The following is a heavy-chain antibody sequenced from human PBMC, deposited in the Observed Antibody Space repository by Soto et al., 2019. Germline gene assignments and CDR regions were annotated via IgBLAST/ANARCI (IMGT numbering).Heavy chain of an antibody. J-gene: IGHJ6*03. V-gene: IGHV1-69*02. Sequence: QVQLVQSGAEVKKPGSSVKVSCKASGGTFSSYTISWVRQAPGQGLEWMGRIIPILGIANYAQKFQGRVTITADKSTTTAYMELSSLRSEDTAVYYCASEQLVRVSYYYYMDVWGKGTTVTVSS. CDR2: IIPILGIA. D-gene: IGHD6-13*01. CDR1: GGTFSSYT. CDR3: ASEQLVRVSYYYYMDV.